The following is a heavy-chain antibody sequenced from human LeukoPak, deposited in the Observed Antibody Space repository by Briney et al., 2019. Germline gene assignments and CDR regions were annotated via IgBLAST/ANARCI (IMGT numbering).Heavy chain of an antibody. CDR3: TRGRYFSGGWYYFDY. D-gene: IGHD3-9*01. CDR2: IRSKAYGGTT. J-gene: IGHJ4*02. Sequence: GGSLRLSCTASGFTFGDYAMSWVRQAPGKGLEWVGFIRSKAYGGTTEYAASVKGRFTISRDDSKSIAYLQMNSLKTEDTAVYYCTRGRYFSGGWYYFDYWGQGTLATVSS. CDR1: GFTFGDYA. V-gene: IGHV3-49*04.